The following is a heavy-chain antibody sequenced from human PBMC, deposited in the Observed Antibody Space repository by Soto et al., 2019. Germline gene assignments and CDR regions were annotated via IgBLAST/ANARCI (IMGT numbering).Heavy chain of an antibody. D-gene: IGHD3-3*01. J-gene: IGHJ6*02. CDR2: INPNSGGT. Sequence: GASVKVSFKASGYTFTGYYMHWVRQAPGQGLEWMGWINPNSGGTNYAQKFQGWVTMTRDTSISTAYMELSRLRSDDTAVYYCARDRPITIFGVVNYYYGMDVWGQGTTVTVSS. CDR1: GYTFTGYY. V-gene: IGHV1-2*04. CDR3: ARDRPITIFGVVNYYYGMDV.